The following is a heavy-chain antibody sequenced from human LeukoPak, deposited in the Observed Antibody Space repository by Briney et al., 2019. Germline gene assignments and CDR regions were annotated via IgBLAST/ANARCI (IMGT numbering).Heavy chain of an antibody. CDR3: ARGRYYDSSGYFANDY. D-gene: IGHD3-22*01. Sequence: GSLRLSCAASGFTFSSSAMNWIRQPPGKGLEWIGEINHSGSTNYNPSLKSRVTISVDTSKNQFSLKLSSVTAADTAVYYCARGRYYDSSGYFANDYWGQGTLVTVSS. J-gene: IGHJ4*02. CDR1: GFTFSSSA. V-gene: IGHV4-34*01. CDR2: INHSGST.